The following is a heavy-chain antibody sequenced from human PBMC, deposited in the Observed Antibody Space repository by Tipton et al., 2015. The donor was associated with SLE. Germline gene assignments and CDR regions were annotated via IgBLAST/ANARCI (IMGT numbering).Heavy chain of an antibody. Sequence: SLRLSCAASGFTASGNHMTWVRQAPGKGLEWVSVIYSSGTTYTADSVKGRFIISRDNSKNTLHLQMNSLRVEDTAVYYCARGQSSSSFDYFDYWGQGILVTVSS. CDR3: ARGQSSSSFDYFDY. V-gene: IGHV3-66*02. CDR1: GFTASGNH. CDR2: IYSSGTT. D-gene: IGHD6-13*01. J-gene: IGHJ4*02.